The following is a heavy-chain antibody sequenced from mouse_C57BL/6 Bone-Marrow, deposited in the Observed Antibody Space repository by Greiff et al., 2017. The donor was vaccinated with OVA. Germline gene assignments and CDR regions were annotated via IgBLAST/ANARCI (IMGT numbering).Heavy chain of an antibody. CDR1: GYTFTNYW. CDR3: ATNYGWAWFAY. D-gene: IGHD1-1*01. CDR2: IYPGGGYT. Sequence: VNVVESGAELVRPGTSVKMSCKASGYTFTNYWIGWAKQRPGHGLEWIGDIYPGGGYTNYNEKFKGKATLTADKSSSTAYMQFSSLTSEDSAIYYCATNYGWAWFAYWGQGTLVTVSA. V-gene: IGHV1-63*01. J-gene: IGHJ3*01.